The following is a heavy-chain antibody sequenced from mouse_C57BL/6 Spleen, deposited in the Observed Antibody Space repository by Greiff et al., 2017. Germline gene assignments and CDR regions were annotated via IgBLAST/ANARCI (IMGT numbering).Heavy chain of an antibody. CDR3: ARRDSNYVVPGLAY. V-gene: IGHV14-3*01. J-gene: IGHJ3*01. Sequence: DVQLQESVAELVRPGASVKLSCTASGFTIKNTYMHWVKQRPEQGLEWIGRIDPANGNTKYAPKFQGKATITADTSSNTAYLQLSSLTSEVTAIYYCARRDSNYVVPGLAYWGQGTLVTVSA. CDR1: GFTIKNTY. CDR2: IDPANGNT. D-gene: IGHD2-5*01.